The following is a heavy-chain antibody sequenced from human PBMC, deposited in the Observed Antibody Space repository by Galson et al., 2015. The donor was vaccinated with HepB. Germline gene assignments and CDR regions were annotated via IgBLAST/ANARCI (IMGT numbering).Heavy chain of an antibody. CDR1: GFTFGAYE. Sequence: SLRLSCAASGFTFGAYEMNWVRQAPGKGLEWISYISSNGYMIYYAESVKGRFTVSRDNARDSLYLQMHSLIVEDTAVYYCVRDDALWSWYFDSWGQGILVTVSS. CDR2: ISSNGYMI. D-gene: IGHD3-10*01. CDR3: VRDDALWSWYFDS. J-gene: IGHJ4*02. V-gene: IGHV3-48*03.